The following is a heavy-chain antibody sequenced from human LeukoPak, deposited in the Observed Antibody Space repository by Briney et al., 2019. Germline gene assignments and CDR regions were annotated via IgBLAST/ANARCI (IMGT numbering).Heavy chain of an antibody. Sequence: GRSLRLSCAASGFTFSSYAMHWVRQAPGKGLEWVAVISYDGSNKYYADSVKSRFTIPRDNSKNTLYLQMNSLRAEDTAVYYCARGRAVAGTAIDYWGQGTLVTVSS. J-gene: IGHJ4*02. V-gene: IGHV3-30*01. CDR3: ARGRAVAGTAIDY. D-gene: IGHD6-19*01. CDR1: GFTFSSYA. CDR2: ISYDGSNK.